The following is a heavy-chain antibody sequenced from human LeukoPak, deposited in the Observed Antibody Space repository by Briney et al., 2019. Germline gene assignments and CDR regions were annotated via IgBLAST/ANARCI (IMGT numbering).Heavy chain of an antibody. CDR2: ITSSSSHT. D-gene: IGHD5-24*01. CDR1: GFIFSTYN. Sequence: PGGSLRLSCSASGFIFSTYNMNWVRQAPGKALEWVSSITSSSSHTYYADSVKGRFTISRDNSKNTLYLQMNSLRAEDTAVYYCAKLKMATILRAFDMWGQGTMVTVSS. V-gene: IGHV3-21*04. J-gene: IGHJ3*02. CDR3: AKLKMATILRAFDM.